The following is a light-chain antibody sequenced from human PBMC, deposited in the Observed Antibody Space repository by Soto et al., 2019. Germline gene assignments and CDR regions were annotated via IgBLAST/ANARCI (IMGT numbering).Light chain of an antibody. V-gene: IGKV3-15*01. CDR1: QRVSIK. Sequence: EIVLTQSPATLSLSPGERATLSCGASQRVSIKLAWYQQKPGQAPRLLLYDTSTRANGIPAGFSGSGSGTEFTLTISSLRSEDFAVYYCQQYNKWPPITFGRGTRLENK. CDR3: QQYNKWPPIT. J-gene: IGKJ5*01. CDR2: DTS.